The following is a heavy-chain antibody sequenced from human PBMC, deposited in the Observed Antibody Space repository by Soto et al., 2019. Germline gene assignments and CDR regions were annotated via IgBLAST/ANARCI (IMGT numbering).Heavy chain of an antibody. CDR3: AREQLAGNFDY. Sequence: PSETLSLTCTVSGGSVSSGSYYWSWIRQPPGKGLEWIGYIYYSGSTNYNPSLKSRVTISVDTSKNQFSLKLSSVTAADTAVYYCAREQLAGNFDYWGQGTLVTGLL. V-gene: IGHV4-61*01. CDR1: GGSVSSGSYY. J-gene: IGHJ4*02. D-gene: IGHD5-18*01. CDR2: IYYSGST.